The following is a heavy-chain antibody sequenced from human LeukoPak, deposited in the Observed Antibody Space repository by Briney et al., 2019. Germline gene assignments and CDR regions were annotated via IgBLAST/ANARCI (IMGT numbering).Heavy chain of an antibody. D-gene: IGHD2/OR15-2a*01. V-gene: IGHV3-21*01. J-gene: IGHJ4*02. CDR1: GFTFSTYT. CDR3: ARGLQYYEPLYFDS. CDR2: ISSSSTYI. Sequence: PGGSLRLSCVASGFTFSTYTMNWVRQAPGRGLEWVSSISSSSTYISYPDSVKGRFTISRDNAKNSLYLQMNSLRDEDSAVYYCARGLQYYEPLYFDSWGQGTLVTVSS.